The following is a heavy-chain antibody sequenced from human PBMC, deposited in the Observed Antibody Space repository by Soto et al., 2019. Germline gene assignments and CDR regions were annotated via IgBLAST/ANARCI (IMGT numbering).Heavy chain of an antibody. J-gene: IGHJ4*02. CDR2: IYYSGST. V-gene: IGHV4-31*03. D-gene: IGHD2-2*01. Sequence: SETLSLTCTVSGGSISSGGYYWSWIRQHPGKGLEWIGYIYYSGSTYYNPSLKSRVTISVDTSKNQFSLKLSSVTAADTAVYYCARENIVVVPAAPGSHFDYWGQRTLVTVSS. CDR3: ARENIVVVPAAPGSHFDY. CDR1: GGSISSGGYY.